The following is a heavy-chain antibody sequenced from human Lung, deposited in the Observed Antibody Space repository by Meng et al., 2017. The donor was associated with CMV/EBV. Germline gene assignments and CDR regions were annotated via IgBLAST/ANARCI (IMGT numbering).Heavy chain of an antibody. Sequence: SVXVSXXASGYTFTGYYMHWVRQAPGQGLEWMGWINPNSGGTNYAQKFQGRVTMTRDTSISTAYMELSRLRSDDTAVYYCARALLFITMVRGAIGYWGRRTXVPVAS. CDR3: ARALLFITMVRGAIGY. D-gene: IGHD3-10*01. CDR2: INPNSGGT. J-gene: IGHJ4*01. CDR1: GYTFTGYY. V-gene: IGHV1-2*02.